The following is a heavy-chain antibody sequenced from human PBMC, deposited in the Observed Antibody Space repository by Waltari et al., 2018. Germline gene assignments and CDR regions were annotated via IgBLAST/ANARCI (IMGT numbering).Heavy chain of an antibody. CDR2: IYYSGST. Sequence: QLQLQESGPGLVKPSETLSLTCTVSGGSISSSSYYWGWIRQPPGKGLEWIGSIYYSGSTYYNPSLKSRVTISVDTSKNQFSLKLSSLRSEDTAVYYCAAADSSSYAFDIWGQGTMVTVSS. CDR1: GGSISSSSYY. D-gene: IGHD6-6*01. J-gene: IGHJ3*02. V-gene: IGHV4-39*07. CDR3: AAADSSSYAFDI.